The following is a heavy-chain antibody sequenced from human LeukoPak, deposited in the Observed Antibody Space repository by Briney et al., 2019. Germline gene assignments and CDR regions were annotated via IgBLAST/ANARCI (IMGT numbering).Heavy chain of an antibody. V-gene: IGHV3-23*01. J-gene: IGHJ1*01. CDR1: GFTFGSYG. D-gene: IGHD3-22*01. CDR3: AIMHGYYDGSGYWVQ. Sequence: PGGSLRLSCAASGFTFGSYGMSWVRQAPRKGLEWVSFITPNADRTSYADSVEGRFTISRDNPRNTLYMQMNSLRDEDTALYYCAIMHGYYDGSGYWVQWGQGTLVTVSS. CDR2: ITPNADRT.